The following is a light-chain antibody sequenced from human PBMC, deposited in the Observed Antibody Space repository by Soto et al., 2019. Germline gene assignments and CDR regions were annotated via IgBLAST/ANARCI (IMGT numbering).Light chain of an antibody. CDR2: GAS. J-gene: IGKJ1*01. Sequence: EIVLTQSPGTLSLSPGERATLSCRASQTVSRGYLAWYQQKPGQAPRLLIYGASTRATGIPARFSGSGSGTEFTLTISSLQSEDFAVYYCQRYNNWPRTFGQGTKVDIK. CDR1: QTVSRGY. CDR3: QRYNNWPRT. V-gene: IGKV3-15*01.